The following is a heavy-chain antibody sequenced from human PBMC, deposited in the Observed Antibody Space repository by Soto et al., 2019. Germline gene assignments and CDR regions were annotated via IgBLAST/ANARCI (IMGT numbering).Heavy chain of an antibody. CDR3: ARDLYGDYQTYYYYGMDV. CDR1: GCTFSSYA. J-gene: IGHJ6*02. V-gene: IGHV1-69*13. D-gene: IGHD4-17*01. Sequence: SVKVSCKASGCTFSSYAISWVRQAGGQGREWMGGIIPIFGTANYAQKFQGRVTITADESTSTAYMELSSLRSEDTAVYYCARDLYGDYQTYYYYGMDVWGQGTTVTVSS. CDR2: IIPIFGTA.